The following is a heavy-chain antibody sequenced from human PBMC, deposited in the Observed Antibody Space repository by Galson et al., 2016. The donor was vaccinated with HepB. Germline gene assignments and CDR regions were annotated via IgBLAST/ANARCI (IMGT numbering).Heavy chain of an antibody. J-gene: IGHJ4*02. CDR2: ISYDGSNK. Sequence: SLRLSCAASGFTFSSYGMHWVRQAPGKGLEWVAVISYDGSNKYYADSVKGRFTISRDNSKNTLYLQMNSLRAEDTAVYYCAKERYCSSTSCYGGGGMNFDYWGQGTLVTVSS. V-gene: IGHV3-30*18. D-gene: IGHD2-2*01. CDR1: GFTFSSYG. CDR3: AKERYCSSTSCYGGGGMNFDY.